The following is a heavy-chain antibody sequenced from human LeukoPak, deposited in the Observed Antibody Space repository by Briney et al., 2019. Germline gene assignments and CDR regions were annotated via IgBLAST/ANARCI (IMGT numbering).Heavy chain of an antibody. D-gene: IGHD3-10*01. CDR1: GGSVSTISHF. Sequence: PSETLSLTCTVSGGSVSTISHFWDWVRQPPGKGLEWIVSLSDTGTTYYNPSLESRVTMSVDTSKNQFSLKLSSVTAAGTAVYYCARGPNYGSGSYVDYWGQGTLVTVSS. CDR3: ARGPNYGSGSYVDY. V-gene: IGHV4-39*01. J-gene: IGHJ4*02. CDR2: LSDTGTT.